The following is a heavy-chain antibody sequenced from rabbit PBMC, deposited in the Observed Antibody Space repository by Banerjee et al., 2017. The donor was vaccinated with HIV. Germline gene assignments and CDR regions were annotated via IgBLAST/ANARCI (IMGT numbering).Heavy chain of an antibody. V-gene: IGHV1S40*01. J-gene: IGHJ2*01. D-gene: IGHD7-1*01. CDR3: ARLGYSTGYAFDP. Sequence: KGRFTISKTSSTTVTLQMTSLTAADTATYFCARLGYSTGYAFDPWGQGTLVTVS.